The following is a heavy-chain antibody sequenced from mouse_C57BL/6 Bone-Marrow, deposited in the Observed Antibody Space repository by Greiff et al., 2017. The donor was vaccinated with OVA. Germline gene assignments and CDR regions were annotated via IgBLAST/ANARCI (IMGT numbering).Heavy chain of an antibody. Sequence: EVMLVESGGGLVKPGGSLKLSCAASGFTFSSYAMSWVRQTPEKGLEWVASISGGGGNTYYPDSVKGRFTISRDNAKNTLYLQMSSLRSEDTALYYCARHRQLRLYYWGQGTTLTVSS. CDR2: ISGGGGNT. J-gene: IGHJ2*01. CDR3: ARHRQLRLYY. V-gene: IGHV5-9*01. D-gene: IGHD3-2*02. CDR1: GFTFSSYA.